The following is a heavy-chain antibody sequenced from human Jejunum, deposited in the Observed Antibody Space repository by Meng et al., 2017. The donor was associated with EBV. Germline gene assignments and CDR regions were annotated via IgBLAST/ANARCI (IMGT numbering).Heavy chain of an antibody. J-gene: IGHJ4*02. V-gene: IGHV4-39*01. D-gene: IGHD1-26*01. Sequence: RKLQGLGPGLVKPSEALSPTGTVSGGSSSSSSYYWGWIRQPPGKGLEWIGTYYNSGSTYYNPSLKSRVTISVDTSKNQFSLKLISVTAADTAAYYCARQGPSGRTFDYWGQGTLVTVSS. CDR1: GGSSSSSSYY. CDR3: ARQGPSGRTFDY. CDR2: YYNSGST.